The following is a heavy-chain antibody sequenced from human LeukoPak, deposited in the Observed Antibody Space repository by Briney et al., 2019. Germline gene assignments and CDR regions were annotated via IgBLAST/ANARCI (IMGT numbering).Heavy chain of an antibody. V-gene: IGHV4-31*03. CDR1: GDSISRGDFY. J-gene: IGHJ4*02. D-gene: IGHD3-22*01. CDR2: MFDSGST. Sequence: SETLSLTCTVSGDSISRGDFYWSLIRQPPGKGLEWIGSMFDSGSTHYNPTLKSRAAISVDTSRNQFSLRLSSVTAADAAVYYCAREFYSHDGSGFNRYFDYWGQGTLVTVSS. CDR3: AREFYSHDGSGFNRYFDY.